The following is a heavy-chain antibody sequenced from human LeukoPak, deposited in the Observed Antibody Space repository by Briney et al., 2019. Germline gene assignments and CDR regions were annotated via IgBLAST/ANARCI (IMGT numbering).Heavy chain of an antibody. CDR3: ARCGPYYYYGMDV. V-gene: IGHV1-69*02. CDR2: IIPILGIA. CDR1: GYTFTGYY. Sequence: ASVKVSCKASGYTFTGYYMHWVRQAPGQGLEWMGRIIPILGIANYAQKFQGRVTITADKSTSTAYMELSSLRSEDTAVYYCARCGPYYYYGMDVWGQGTTVTVSS. J-gene: IGHJ6*02. D-gene: IGHD2-21*01.